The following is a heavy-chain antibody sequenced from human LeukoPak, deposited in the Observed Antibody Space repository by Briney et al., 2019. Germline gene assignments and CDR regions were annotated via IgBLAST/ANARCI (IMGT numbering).Heavy chain of an antibody. V-gene: IGHV4-34*01. Sequence: SETLSLTCAVYGGSFSGYYWSWIRQPPGKGLEWIGEINHSGSTNYNPSLKSRVTISVDTSKNQFSLKLSSVTAADTAVYYCARLRLTGLRYFDRRPGNYFDYWGQGTLVTVSS. CDR1: GGSFSGYY. D-gene: IGHD3-9*01. J-gene: IGHJ4*02. CDR3: ARLRLTGLRYFDRRPGNYFDY. CDR2: INHSGST.